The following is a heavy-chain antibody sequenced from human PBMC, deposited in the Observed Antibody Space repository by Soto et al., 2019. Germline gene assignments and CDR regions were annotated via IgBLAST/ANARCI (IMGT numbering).Heavy chain of an antibody. J-gene: IGHJ4*01. V-gene: IGHV3-48*01. CDR2: IHRVDGTV. D-gene: IGHD2-15*01. CDR3: ARTLMCSVGNCSPY. CDR1: RFTFSSYS. Sequence: GGTLRLYCADTRFTFSSYSMNWVRQAPGKGLEWISYIHRVDGTVYYADSVKGRFTISRDNAKNSLFLQMSSLRAEDTALYYCARTLMCSVGNCSPYWVRGTLDTVFS.